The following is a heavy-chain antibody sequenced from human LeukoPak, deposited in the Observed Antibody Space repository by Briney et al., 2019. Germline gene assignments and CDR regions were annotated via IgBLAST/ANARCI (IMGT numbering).Heavy chain of an antibody. Sequence: SETLSLTCTVSGGSISSSIHYWGWIRQPPGKRLGWIGGIYYSGSTYYNPSLTGRPTISVNTSMNWFSLKLSSVTAADPAVYYCARRDWGSSWGYFDYWGQGTLVPVSS. J-gene: IGHJ4*02. CDR3: ARRDWGSSWGYFDY. D-gene: IGHD6-13*01. CDR2: IYYSGST. V-gene: IGHV4-39*01. CDR1: GGSISSSIHY.